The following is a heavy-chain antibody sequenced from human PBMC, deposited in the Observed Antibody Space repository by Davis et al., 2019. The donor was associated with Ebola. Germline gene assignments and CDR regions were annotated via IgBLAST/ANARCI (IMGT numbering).Heavy chain of an antibody. CDR1: AGSISSGDDY. V-gene: IGHV4-30-4*01. CDR2: IYYSGST. J-gene: IGHJ6*02. Sequence: MPSETLSLTCTVSAGSISSGDDYWSWIRQPPGKGLEWIGYIYYSGSTYYNPSLKSRVTISADTSKNQFSLKLSSVTAADTAVYYCARGNYYYGMDLWGQGTTVTVSS. CDR3: ARGNYYYGMDL.